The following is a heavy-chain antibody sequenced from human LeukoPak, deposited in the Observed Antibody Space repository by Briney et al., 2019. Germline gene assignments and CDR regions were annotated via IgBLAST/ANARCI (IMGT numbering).Heavy chain of an antibody. CDR2: IYYSGST. D-gene: IGHD1-26*01. Sequence: SETLSLTCTVSGGSISSGDYYWSWIRQPPGKGLEWIGYIYYSGSTNYNPSLKSRVTISVDTSKNQFSLKLSSVTAADTAVYYCARASSGSYSNFDYWGQGTLVTVSS. CDR3: ARASSGSYSNFDY. CDR1: GGSISSGDYY. J-gene: IGHJ4*02. V-gene: IGHV4-61*08.